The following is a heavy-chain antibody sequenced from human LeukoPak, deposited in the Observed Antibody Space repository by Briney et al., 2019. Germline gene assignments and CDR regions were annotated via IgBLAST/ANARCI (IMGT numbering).Heavy chain of an antibody. J-gene: IGHJ4*02. D-gene: IGHD3-16*02. CDR1: GYTLTDLS. CDR2: FDPEDGET. V-gene: IGHV1-24*01. CDR3: VSVTEYDHLWGSYQHFDF. Sequence: ASVKVSCKVSGYTLTDLSIHWVRQAPGKGLEWMGGFDPEDGETIYAQKFQGRVTMTEDISTDTAYMELSSLRSEDTAVYYCVSVTEYDHLWGSYQHFDFWGQGTLVTVSS.